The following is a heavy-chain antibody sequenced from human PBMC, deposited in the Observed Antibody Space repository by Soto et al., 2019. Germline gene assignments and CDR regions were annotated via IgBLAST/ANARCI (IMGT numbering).Heavy chain of an antibody. CDR2: INHSGST. Sequence: QVQLQQWGAGLLKPSETLSLTCAVYGGSFSGYYWSWIRQPPGKGLEWIGEINHSGSTNYNPSLKSRVTISVDTSKNQFSLKLSSVTATDTAVYYCARGRGRYCSSTSCLEYFQHWGQGTLVTVSS. CDR3: ARGRGRYCSSTSCLEYFQH. J-gene: IGHJ1*01. D-gene: IGHD2-2*01. V-gene: IGHV4-34*01. CDR1: GGSFSGYY.